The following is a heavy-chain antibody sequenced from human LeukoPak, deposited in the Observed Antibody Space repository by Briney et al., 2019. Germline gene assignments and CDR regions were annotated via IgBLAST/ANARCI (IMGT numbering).Heavy chain of an antibody. CDR1: GFTFDDYA. D-gene: IGHD3-16*01. CDR2: IRSKVYGGAT. Sequence: GGSLRLSCTASGFTFDDYAMNWVRQAPGKGLEGVGSIRSKVYGGATEYAASVRGRFTISRDDSKRIAYLQMNRLKTEDTGVYYCARDFSRGLAGILDSWGQGTLVTVSS. V-gene: IGHV3-49*04. CDR3: ARDFSRGLAGILDS. J-gene: IGHJ4*02.